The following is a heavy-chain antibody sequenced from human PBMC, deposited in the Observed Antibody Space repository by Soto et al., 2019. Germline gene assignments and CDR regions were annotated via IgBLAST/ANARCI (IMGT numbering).Heavy chain of an antibody. CDR3: AREGFGYSSSHRTDYYFDY. V-gene: IGHV6-1*01. CDR1: GDSVSSNSAA. Sequence: KQSQTLSLTCAISGDSVSSNSAAWNWIRQSPSRGLEWLGRTYYRSKWYNDYAVSVKSRITINPDTSKNQFSLQLNSVTPEDTAVYYCAREGFGYSSSHRTDYYFDYWGQGTLVTVSS. J-gene: IGHJ4*02. D-gene: IGHD6-13*01. CDR2: TYYRSKWYN.